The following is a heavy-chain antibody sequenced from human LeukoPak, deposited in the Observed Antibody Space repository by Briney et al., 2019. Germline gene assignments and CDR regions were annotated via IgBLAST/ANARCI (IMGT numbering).Heavy chain of an antibody. J-gene: IGHJ3*02. Sequence: SETLSLTCTVSGGTTSSYYWTWIRQLPGKGLEWIGYIYYSGSTNYNSSLKSRVTISVDTSKNQFSLKLSSVTAADTAIYYCARAVASSWYGDAFDIWGQGTMVTVSS. CDR1: GGTTSSYY. D-gene: IGHD6-13*01. CDR2: IYYSGST. V-gene: IGHV4-59*01. CDR3: ARAVASSWYGDAFDI.